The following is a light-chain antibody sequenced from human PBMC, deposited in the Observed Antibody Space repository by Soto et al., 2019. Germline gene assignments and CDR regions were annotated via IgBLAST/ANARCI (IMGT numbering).Light chain of an antibody. CDR2: EVS. CDR3: NSYTSSSTLYV. V-gene: IGLV2-14*01. Sequence: QSALTQPASVSGSPGQSITISCTGTSSDVGGYNYVSWYQQHPGKAPKLMIYEVSNRPSGVSNRFSGSKSGNTASLTISGLQAEDEADYYCNSYTSSSTLYVFGPGTKVTVL. CDR1: SSDVGGYNY. J-gene: IGLJ1*01.